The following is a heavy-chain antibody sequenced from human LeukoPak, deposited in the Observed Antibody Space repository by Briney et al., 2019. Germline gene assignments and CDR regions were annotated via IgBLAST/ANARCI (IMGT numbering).Heavy chain of an antibody. Sequence: PGGSLRLSCAASGFSFSSYYIHWVRQAPGKGLVWVSGIDRDGNITTYADSVKGRFTISRDNAKNTLYLQMNSLRAEDTAVYYCARISYDSSGYYDYWGQGTLVTVSS. CDR1: GFSFSSYY. D-gene: IGHD3-22*01. V-gene: IGHV3-74*01. J-gene: IGHJ4*02. CDR3: ARISYDSSGYYDY. CDR2: IDRDGNIT.